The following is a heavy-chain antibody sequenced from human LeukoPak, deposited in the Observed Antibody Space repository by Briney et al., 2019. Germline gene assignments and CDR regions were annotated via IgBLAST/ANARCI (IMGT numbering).Heavy chain of an antibody. V-gene: IGHV3-66*01. D-gene: IGHD2-2*01. CDR3: ARRKVVSAYYYGMDV. Sequence: GGSLRLSCAASGFTVNSQYMSWVRQAPGKGLEWVSVIYTGGTTHYADSVKGRFTISRDNAKNTLYLQMNSLSAEDTAVYYCARRKVVSAYYYGMDVWGQRTTVTVSS. J-gene: IGHJ6*02. CDR1: GFTVNSQY. CDR2: IYTGGTT.